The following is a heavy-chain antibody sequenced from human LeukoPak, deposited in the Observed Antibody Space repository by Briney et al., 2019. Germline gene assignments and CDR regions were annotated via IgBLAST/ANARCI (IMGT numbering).Heavy chain of an antibody. D-gene: IGHD6-13*01. V-gene: IGHV4-39*07. J-gene: IGHJ4*02. Sequence: SETLSLTCTVSGGSISSSSYYWGWIRQPPGKGLEWIGSIYYSGSTYYNPSLKSRVTISVDTSKNQFSLKLSSVTAADTAVYYCARGRHSSSWYDPLDYWGQGTLVTVSS. CDR1: GGSISSSSYY. CDR3: ARGRHSSSWYDPLDY. CDR2: IYYSGST.